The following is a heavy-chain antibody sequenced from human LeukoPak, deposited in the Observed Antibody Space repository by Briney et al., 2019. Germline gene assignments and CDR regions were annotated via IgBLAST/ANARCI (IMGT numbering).Heavy chain of an antibody. V-gene: IGHV4-34*01. D-gene: IGHD3-10*01. J-gene: IGHJ5*02. CDR1: GGSFSGYY. CDR2: INHSGST. CDR3: ARAPGGGFDP. Sequence: SETLSLTCAVYGGSFSGYYWSWIRQPPGKGLEWIGEINHSGSTNYNPSLKSRVTISVDRSKNQFSLKLSSVTAADTAVYYCARAPGGGFDPWGQGTLVTVSS.